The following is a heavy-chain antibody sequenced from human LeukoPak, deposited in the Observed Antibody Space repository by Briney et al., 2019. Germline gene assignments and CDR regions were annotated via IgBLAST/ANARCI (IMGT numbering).Heavy chain of an antibody. CDR2: INHISGGT. CDR1: GYTFTGYY. V-gene: IGHV1-2*06. Sequence: GASVKVSCKASGYTFTGYYMHWVRQARGQGGEWMGRINHISGGTNFAQKFQGRVTMTSDTDISTAYMYLSRLRSNDTAVYYCARAAVELLLFGETLGYWGQGTLVTVSS. CDR3: ARAAVELLLFGETLGY. D-gene: IGHD3-10*01. J-gene: IGHJ4*02.